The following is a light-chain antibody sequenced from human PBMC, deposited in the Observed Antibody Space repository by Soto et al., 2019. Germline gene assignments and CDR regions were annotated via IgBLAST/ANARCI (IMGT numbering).Light chain of an antibody. Sequence: QSVLTQLASVSGSPGQSITISCTGTDNDVGGYDFVSWYQQHPGRAPKLLIHQVTNRLSGISSRFSGSKSGNTASLTITGLQPEDEAMYFCCSHSTSIAWVFGGGTQLTVL. CDR2: QVT. V-gene: IGLV2-14*01. CDR3: CSHSTSIAWV. CDR1: DNDVGGYDF. J-gene: IGLJ7*01.